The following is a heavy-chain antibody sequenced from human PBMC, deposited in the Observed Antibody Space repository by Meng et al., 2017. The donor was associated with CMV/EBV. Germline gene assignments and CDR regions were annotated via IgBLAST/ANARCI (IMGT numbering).Heavy chain of an antibody. CDR3: ARIAAAGRFDY. CDR2: IYWDDDK. CDR1: GFSLSTSGVG. D-gene: IGHD6-13*01. J-gene: IGHJ4*02. Sequence: QLTLKESGPPLVKPTQPLTLTCTFSGFSLSTSGVGVGWIRQPPGKALEWLALIYWDDDKRYSPSLKSRLTITKDTSKNQVVLTLTNMDPVDTATYYCARIAAAGRFDYWGQGTLVTVSS. V-gene: IGHV2-5*02.